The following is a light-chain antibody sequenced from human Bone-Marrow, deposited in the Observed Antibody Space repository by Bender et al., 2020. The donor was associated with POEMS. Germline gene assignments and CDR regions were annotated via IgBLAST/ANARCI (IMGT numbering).Light chain of an antibody. CDR2: DLS. CDR3: GSYTTITTLV. V-gene: IGLV2-14*01. J-gene: IGLJ2*01. CDR1: RSDIGAYNY. Sequence: QSALTQPASVSGSPGQSITISCTGTRSDIGAYNYVSWYQQHPGKAPKLIIYDLSNRPSGVSTRFSGSKSGNTASLTISGLQAEDEADYYCGSYTTITTLVFGGGTKLTVL.